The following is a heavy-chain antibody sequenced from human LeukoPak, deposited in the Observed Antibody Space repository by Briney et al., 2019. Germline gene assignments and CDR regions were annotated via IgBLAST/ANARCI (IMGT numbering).Heavy chain of an antibody. V-gene: IGHV1-69*04. J-gene: IGHJ4*02. CDR3: SYYDSGGHY. CDR2: IIPILGIA. Sequence: GSSVKVSCKASGGTFSSYAISWVRQAPGQGLEWMGRIIPILGIANYAQKFQGRVTITADKSTSTAYMELSSLRSEDTAVYYCSYYDSGGHYWGQGTLVTVSS. D-gene: IGHD3-22*01. CDR1: GGTFSSYA.